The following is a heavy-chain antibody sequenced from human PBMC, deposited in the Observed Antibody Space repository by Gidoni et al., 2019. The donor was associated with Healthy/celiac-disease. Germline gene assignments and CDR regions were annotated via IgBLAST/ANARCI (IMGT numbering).Heavy chain of an antibody. D-gene: IGHD6-6*01. V-gene: IGHV3-66*01. Sequence: EVQLVESGGGLVQPGGSLRLSCAASGFTVSSNYMSWVRQAPGKGLEWVSVIYSGGSTYYADSVKGRFTISRDNSKNTLYLQMNSLRAEDTAVYYCARDTAARDPYYFDYWGQGTLVTVLL. J-gene: IGHJ4*02. CDR3: ARDTAARDPYYFDY. CDR2: IYSGGST. CDR1: GFTVSSNY.